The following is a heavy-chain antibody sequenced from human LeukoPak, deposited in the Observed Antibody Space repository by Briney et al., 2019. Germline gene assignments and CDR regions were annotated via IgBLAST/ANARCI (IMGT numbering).Heavy chain of an antibody. CDR1: GYSISSGYY. CDR2: IYHSGST. V-gene: IGHV4-38-2*01. D-gene: IGHD2-15*01. Sequence: ETLSLTCAVSGYSISSGYYWGWIRQPPGKGLEWIGSIYHSGSTYYNPSLKSRVTISVDTSKNQFSLKLSSVTAADTAVYYCASYCSGGSCYNYHAFDIWGQGTMVTVSS. CDR3: ASYCSGGSCYNYHAFDI. J-gene: IGHJ3*02.